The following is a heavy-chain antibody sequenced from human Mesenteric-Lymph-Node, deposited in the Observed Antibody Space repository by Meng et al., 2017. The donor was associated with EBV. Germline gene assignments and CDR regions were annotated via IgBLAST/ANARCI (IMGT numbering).Heavy chain of an antibody. CDR2: LYYTGSI. CDR1: GTRISSRGHY. D-gene: IGHD5-24*01. Sequence: QREAARLGPVTPAPALSLTCTVSGTRISSRGHYWSWIRQPPGNGLEWMGSLYYTGSIYNTPPQESRVTLSVDTSKNPFSHKLTSVTTADTAMYYCARPRRWIQSEFDFWGPGTLVTVSS. J-gene: IGHJ4*02. CDR3: ARPRRWIQSEFDF. V-gene: IGHV4-39*02.